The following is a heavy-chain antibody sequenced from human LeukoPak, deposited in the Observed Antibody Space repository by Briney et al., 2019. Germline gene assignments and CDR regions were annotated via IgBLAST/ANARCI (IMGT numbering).Heavy chain of an antibody. CDR1: GGSISSGDYY. D-gene: IGHD3-22*01. J-gene: IGHJ4*02. V-gene: IGHV4-30-4*01. Sequence: KASQTLSLTCTVSGGSISSGDYYWSWIRQPPGKGLEWIGYIYYSGSTYYNPSLKSRVTISVDTSKNQFSLKLSSVTAADTAVYYCARDPGYDSSGYYWPIWGQGTLVTVSS. CDR3: ARDPGYDSSGYYWPI. CDR2: IYYSGST.